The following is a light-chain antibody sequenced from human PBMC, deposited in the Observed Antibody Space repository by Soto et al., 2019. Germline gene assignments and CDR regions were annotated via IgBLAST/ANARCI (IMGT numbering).Light chain of an antibody. CDR2: GAS. CDR3: QQYGTSPAT. Sequence: IVLTQSPGTLSLSPVDRATLSCRASQSVSSSYLAWYQQRPAQAPRLLIHGASTRATGITDRFSGSVSGTDFTLIISGLEPEDFAVYYCQQYGTSPATFGQGTKVDIK. J-gene: IGKJ1*01. CDR1: QSVSSSY. V-gene: IGKV3-20*01.